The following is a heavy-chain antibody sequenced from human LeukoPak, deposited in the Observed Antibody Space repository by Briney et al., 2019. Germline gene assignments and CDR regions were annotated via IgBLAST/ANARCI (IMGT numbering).Heavy chain of an antibody. D-gene: IGHD3-10*01. Sequence: PGGSLRLSCAASGFTFDDYGMSWVRQAPGKGLEWVSGVNWNGVSTGYADSVKGRFTISRDNAKNSQYLQMNSLRAEDTALYYCARDQVRGLSDYWGQGTLVTVSS. CDR2: VNWNGVST. CDR3: ARDQVRGLSDY. V-gene: IGHV3-20*04. J-gene: IGHJ4*02. CDR1: GFTFDDYG.